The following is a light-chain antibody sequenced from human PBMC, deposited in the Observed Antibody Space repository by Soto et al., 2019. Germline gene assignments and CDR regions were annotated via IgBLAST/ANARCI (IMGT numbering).Light chain of an antibody. J-gene: IGKJ4*01. Sequence: ELVMTQSPATLSVSPGERATLSCRASQSVSSSYLAWYQQKPGQAPRLLIYGASSRATGIPDRFSGSGSGTDFTLTISRLEPEDFAVYYCQQYGSSPLTFGGGTKVDI. CDR3: QQYGSSPLT. V-gene: IGKV3-20*01. CDR1: QSVSSSY. CDR2: GAS.